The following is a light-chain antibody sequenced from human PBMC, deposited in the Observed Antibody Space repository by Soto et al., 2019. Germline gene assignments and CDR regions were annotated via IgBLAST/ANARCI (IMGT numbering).Light chain of an antibody. CDR2: AAS. CDR1: QGITSW. Sequence: DIQMTQSPSSVSASVGVRVTITCRASQGITSWLAWYQQKPGRAPKLLIYAASSLQSGVPSRFRGSGSGRDFTLTISSLQPKDFATYLCQQTSSFPLTFGGGTKVEIK. J-gene: IGKJ4*01. CDR3: QQTSSFPLT. V-gene: IGKV1-12*01.